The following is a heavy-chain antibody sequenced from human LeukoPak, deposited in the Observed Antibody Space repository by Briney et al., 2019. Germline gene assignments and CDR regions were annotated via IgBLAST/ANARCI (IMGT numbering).Heavy chain of an antibody. V-gene: IGHV3-23*01. D-gene: IGHD2-21*01. CDR1: GFTFSTYA. Sequence: GGSLRLSCAASGFTFSTYAMSWVRQASGKGLEWVSAISSGGAVTYYADSVKGRFIVSRDNAKNTLYLHMNSLRAEDTAVYYCAKKGQAYYFDYWGQGTLVTVSS. CDR2: ISSGGAVT. J-gene: IGHJ4*02. CDR3: AKKGQAYYFDY.